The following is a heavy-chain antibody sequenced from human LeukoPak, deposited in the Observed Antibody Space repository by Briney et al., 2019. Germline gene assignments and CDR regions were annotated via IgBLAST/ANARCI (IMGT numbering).Heavy chain of an antibody. V-gene: IGHV1-2*02. CDR1: GYTFTGSGWY. Sequence: ASVKVSCKASGYTFTGSGWYLYWLRQAPRQGLECVGWIHPNNGATRYAQKFQGRVAMTTGTSISTAYMELSRLRPDDTAMYYCARDGPAQMVDFDYWGQGTLVTVSS. CDR2: IHPNNGAT. D-gene: IGHD3-10*01. J-gene: IGHJ4*02. CDR3: ARDGPAQMVDFDY.